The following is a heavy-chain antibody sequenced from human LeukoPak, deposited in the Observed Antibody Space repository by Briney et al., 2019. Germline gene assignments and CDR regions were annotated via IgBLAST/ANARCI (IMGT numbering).Heavy chain of an antibody. V-gene: IGHV4-59*01. CDR2: IYYSGST. CDR1: SGSSSSYY. CDR3: ARSGGDRVEMPTIIDY. D-gene: IGHD5-24*01. Sequence: PSETLSLTCTVSSGSSSSYYWSWIRQPPGKGLEWIGYIYYSGSTNYNPSLKSRVSILVDTSKNQFSLRLSSVTAADTAVYYCARSGGDRVEMPTIIDYWGQGTLVTVSS. J-gene: IGHJ4*02.